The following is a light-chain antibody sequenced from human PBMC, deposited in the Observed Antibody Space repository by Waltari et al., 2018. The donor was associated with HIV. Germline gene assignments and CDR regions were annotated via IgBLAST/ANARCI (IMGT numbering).Light chain of an antibody. CDR1: QGISSA. CDR2: DAS. V-gene: IGKV1-13*02. Sequence: ALPLTQSPSSLSASVGDRVTITCRASQGISSALAWYQQKVGKAPKLLIYDASSLQSGVPSRFSGSGSGTDFTLTISSLQPEDFATYYCQQFHSYPRTFGQGTKVEIK. CDR3: QQFHSYPRT. J-gene: IGKJ1*01.